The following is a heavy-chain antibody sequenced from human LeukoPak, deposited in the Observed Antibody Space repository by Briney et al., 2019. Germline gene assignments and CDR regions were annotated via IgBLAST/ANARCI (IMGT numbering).Heavy chain of an antibody. CDR2: VSNDGRVQ. J-gene: IGHJ4*02. V-gene: IGHV3-30*18. D-gene: IGHD4-17*01. Sequence: PGRSLRLSCAASGFTFSNYGMHWVRQAPGKGLEWVAVVSNDGRVQYYADSVKGRFTISRDNSKNTLSLQMNSLRAEATAVYYCTKEGGPMAVTTERYSFDQWGQGTLVTVSS. CDR3: TKEGGPMAVTTERYSFDQ. CDR1: GFTFSNYG.